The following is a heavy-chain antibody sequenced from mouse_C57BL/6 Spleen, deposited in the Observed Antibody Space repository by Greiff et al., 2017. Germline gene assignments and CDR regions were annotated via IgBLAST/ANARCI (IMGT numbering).Heavy chain of an antibody. CDR2: INHDGSST. CDR3: AREDDYGSSYGYFDV. CDR1: GFTFSDSY. J-gene: IGHJ1*03. D-gene: IGHD1-1*01. V-gene: IGHV5-16*01. Sequence: EVQRVESEGGLVQPGSSMKLSCTASGFTFSDSYMAWVRQVPEKGLEWVANINHDGSSTYYLDSLKSRFIIPRDNAENILCLQMSSLKSEDTDTYYCAREDDYGSSYGYFDVWGTGTTVTVAS.